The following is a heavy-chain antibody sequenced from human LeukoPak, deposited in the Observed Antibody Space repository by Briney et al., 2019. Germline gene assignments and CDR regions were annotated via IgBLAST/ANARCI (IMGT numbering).Heavy chain of an antibody. D-gene: IGHD3-3*01. V-gene: IGHV1-3*01. CDR3: ASMSGYYPSYYFDY. Sequence: ASVKVSCKASGYIFTSYVIHWVRQAPGQRLEWMGCINAGNGNTKYSQKFQGRVTLTTDTSTSTAYMEVRSLRSDDTAVYYCASMSGYYPSYYFDYWGQGTLVTVSS. J-gene: IGHJ4*02. CDR2: INAGNGNT. CDR1: GYIFTSYV.